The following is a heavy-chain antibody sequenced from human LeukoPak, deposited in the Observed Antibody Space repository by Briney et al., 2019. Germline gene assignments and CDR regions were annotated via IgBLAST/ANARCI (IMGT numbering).Heavy chain of an antibody. J-gene: IGHJ6*02. CDR2: MNPNSGNT. CDR3: ARGSSGWYWDYYYGMDV. D-gene: IGHD6-19*01. Sequence: ASVKVSCKASGYTFTSYDINWVRQATGQGLEWMGWMNPNSGNTGYAQKFQGRVTMTRNTSISTAYMELSSLRSEDTAVYYCARGSSGWYWDYYYGMDVWGQGTTVTVSS. CDR1: GYTFTSYD. V-gene: IGHV1-8*01.